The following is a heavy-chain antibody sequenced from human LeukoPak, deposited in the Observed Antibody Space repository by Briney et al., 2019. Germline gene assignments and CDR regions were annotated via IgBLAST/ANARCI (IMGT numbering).Heavy chain of an antibody. J-gene: IGHJ4*02. Sequence: GGSLRLSCAASGFTFSSYSMHWLRQAPGKGLAYVSAISSNGDNTYYAGSVKGRFTISRDNSKNTLYLQMGSLRVEDMGVYYCAREVAGVFDYWGQGTLVTVSS. CDR1: GFTFSSYS. V-gene: IGHV3-64*02. CDR3: AREVAGVFDY. D-gene: IGHD6-19*01. CDR2: ISSNGDNT.